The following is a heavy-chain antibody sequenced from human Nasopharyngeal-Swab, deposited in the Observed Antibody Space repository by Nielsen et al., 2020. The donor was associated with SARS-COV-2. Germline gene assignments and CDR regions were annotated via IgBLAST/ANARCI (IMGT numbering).Heavy chain of an antibody. D-gene: IGHD3-22*01. CDR3: ARRTMIVVPHAFDI. CDR1: GGSVISGSYY. V-gene: IGHV4-61*01. CDR2: IYYSGST. J-gene: IGHJ3*02. Sequence: SETLSLTCTVSGGSVISGSYYWSWIRQPPGKGLEWIGYIYYSGSTNYNPSLKSRVTISVDTSKNQFSLKLSSVTAADTAVYYCARRTMIVVPHAFDIWGQGTMVTVSS.